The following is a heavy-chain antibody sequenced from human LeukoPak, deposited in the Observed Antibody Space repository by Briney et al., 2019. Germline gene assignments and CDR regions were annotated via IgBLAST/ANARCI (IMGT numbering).Heavy chain of an antibody. D-gene: IGHD3-22*01. Sequence: GASVKVSCKTSVYTFTSYYMHWVRQAPGQGLEWMGWVNPTSGGTNYAQKFQGRVTTTRDTSISTAYMELSRLRSDDTAVYYCARVYYYYDSSGILTLYFDYWGQGTLVTVSS. CDR2: VNPTSGGT. CDR3: ARVYYYYDSSGILTLYFDY. CDR1: VYTFTSYY. J-gene: IGHJ4*02. V-gene: IGHV1-2*02.